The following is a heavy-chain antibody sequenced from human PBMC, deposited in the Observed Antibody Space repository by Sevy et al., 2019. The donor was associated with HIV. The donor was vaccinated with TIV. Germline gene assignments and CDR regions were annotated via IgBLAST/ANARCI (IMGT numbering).Heavy chain of an antibody. D-gene: IGHD2-2*02. J-gene: IGHJ4*02. Sequence: GGSLRLSCAASGFTFSSYAMSWVRQAPGKGLEWVSAISGSGGSTYYADSVKGRFTISRDNSKNTLYLQMNSLRAEDTAAYYCAKEGCSSTSCYMGTFDYWGQGTLVTVSS. CDR3: AKEGCSSTSCYMGTFDY. V-gene: IGHV3-23*01. CDR1: GFTFSSYA. CDR2: ISGSGGST.